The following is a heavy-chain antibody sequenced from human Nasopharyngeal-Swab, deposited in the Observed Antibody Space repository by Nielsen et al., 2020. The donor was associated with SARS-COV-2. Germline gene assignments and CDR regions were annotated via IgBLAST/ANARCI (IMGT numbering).Heavy chain of an antibody. Sequence: GGSLRLSCATSGFTFSPYTMTWVRQAPGKGLQWISYITSGNSVQYADSVRGRFTISRDNAKNSLYLQMNSLTAEDTAVYYCARGHVPADFDYWGQGTLVTVSS. D-gene: IGHD2-2*01. CDR2: ITSGNSV. V-gene: IGHV3-48*04. CDR3: ARGHVPADFDY. J-gene: IGHJ4*02. CDR1: GFTFSPYT.